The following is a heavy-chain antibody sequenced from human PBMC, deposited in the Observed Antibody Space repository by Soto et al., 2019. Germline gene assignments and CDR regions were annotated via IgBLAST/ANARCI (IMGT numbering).Heavy chain of an antibody. J-gene: IGHJ4*02. V-gene: IGHV4-34*01. CDR3: ARGQRITMVRGLMVPVFGY. CDR2: INHSGST. Sequence: SETLSLTCAVYGGSFSGYYWSWIRQPPGKGLEWIGEINHSGSTNYNPSLKSRVTISVDTSKNQFSLKLSSVTAADTAVYYCARGQRITMVRGLMVPVFGYWGQGTLVTVSS. D-gene: IGHD3-10*01. CDR1: GGSFSGYY.